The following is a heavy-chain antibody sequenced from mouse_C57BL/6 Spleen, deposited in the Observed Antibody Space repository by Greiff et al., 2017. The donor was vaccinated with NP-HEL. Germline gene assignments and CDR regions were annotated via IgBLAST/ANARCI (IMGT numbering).Heavy chain of an antibody. CDR1: GYTFTSYG. CDR2: IYPRSGNT. V-gene: IGHV1-81*01. Sequence: VQLQQSGAELARPGASVKLSCKASGYTFTSYGISWVKQRTGQGLEWIGEIYPRSGNTYYNEKFKGKATLTADKSSSTASMELRSLTSEDSAVYFCAREEVVAKYFDYWGQGTTLTVSS. CDR3: AREEVVAKYFDY. D-gene: IGHD1-1*01. J-gene: IGHJ2*01.